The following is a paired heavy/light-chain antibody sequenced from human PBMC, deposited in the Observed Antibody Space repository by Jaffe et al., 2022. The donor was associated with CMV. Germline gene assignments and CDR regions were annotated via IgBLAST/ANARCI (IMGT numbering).Light chain of an antibody. J-gene: IGKJ3*01. V-gene: IGKV3-11*01. Sequence: EIVLTQSPATLSLSPGERATLSCRASQSVSSYLAWYQQKPGQAPRLLIYDASNRATGIPARFSGSGSGTDFTLTISSLEPEDFAVYYCQQRSNWPPRVTFGPGTKVDIK. CDR2: DAS. CDR3: QQRSNWPPRVT. CDR1: QSVSSY.
Heavy chain of an antibody. CDR2: IVVGSGNT. Sequence: QMQLVQSGPEVKKPGTSVKVSCKASGFTFTSSAVQWVRQARGQRLEWIGWIVVGSGNTNYAQKFQERVTITRDMSTSTAYMELSSLRSEDTAVYYCAAVGPEWELARGVYYYYGMDVWGQGTTVTVSS. D-gene: IGHD1-26*01. CDR1: GFTFTSSA. V-gene: IGHV1-58*01. J-gene: IGHJ6*02. CDR3: AAVGPEWELARGVYYYYGMDV.